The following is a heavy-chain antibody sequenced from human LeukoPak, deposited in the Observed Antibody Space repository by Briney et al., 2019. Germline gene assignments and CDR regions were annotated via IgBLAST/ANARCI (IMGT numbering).Heavy chain of an antibody. CDR2: INPNSGGT. CDR3: ARDHRDFWSGYMSGYYMDV. V-gene: IGHV1-2*02. J-gene: IGHJ6*03. CDR1: GYTFTGYY. D-gene: IGHD3-3*01. Sequence: ASVKVSCKASGYTFTGYYMHWVRQAPGQGLEWMGWINPNSGGTNYAQKFQGRVTMTRDTSISTAYMELSRLRSDDTAVYYCARDHRDFWSGYMSGYYMDVWGKGTTVTVSS.